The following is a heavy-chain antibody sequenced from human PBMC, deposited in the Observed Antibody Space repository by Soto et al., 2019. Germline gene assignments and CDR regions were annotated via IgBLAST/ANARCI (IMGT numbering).Heavy chain of an antibody. Sequence: SETLSLTCTVSGGSISSGDYYWSWIRQPPGKGLEWIGYIYYSGSTYYNPSLKSRVTISVDTSKNQFSLKLSSVTAADTAVYYCAREGSITMVRGDLNWFDPWGQGTLVTVSS. CDR2: IYYSGST. J-gene: IGHJ5*02. CDR3: AREGSITMVRGDLNWFDP. V-gene: IGHV4-30-4*01. CDR1: GGSISSGDYY. D-gene: IGHD3-10*01.